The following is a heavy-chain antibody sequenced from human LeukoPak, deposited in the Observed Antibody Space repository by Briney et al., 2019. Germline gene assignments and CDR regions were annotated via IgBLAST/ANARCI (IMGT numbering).Heavy chain of an antibody. CDR1: SGSISSYY. V-gene: IGHV4-59*08. J-gene: IGHJ3*02. D-gene: IGHD1-14*01. Sequence: SETLSLTCTVSSGSISSYYWSWIRQPPGKGLKWIGQIYYSGGTIYNPSLKSRVTISVDTSKNQFSLKLSSVSAADTAAYYCARHGTGQKAFNIWGQRTRVTVSS. CDR3: ARHGTGQKAFNI. CDR2: IYYSGGT.